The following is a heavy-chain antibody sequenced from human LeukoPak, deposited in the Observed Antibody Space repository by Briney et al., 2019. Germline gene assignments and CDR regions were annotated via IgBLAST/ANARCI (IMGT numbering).Heavy chain of an antibody. V-gene: IGHV3-43*02. Sequence: GGSLRLSCAASGFTFGDYDMHWVRQAPRKGLEWVSLIRADGATTRYTDSVKGRFTISRDNSKDSLYLQMNSLRTEDTALYYCARDNSGSYEYWGQGTLVTVSP. J-gene: IGHJ4*02. CDR3: ARDNSGSYEY. CDR2: IRADGATT. D-gene: IGHD1-26*01. CDR1: GFTFGDYD.